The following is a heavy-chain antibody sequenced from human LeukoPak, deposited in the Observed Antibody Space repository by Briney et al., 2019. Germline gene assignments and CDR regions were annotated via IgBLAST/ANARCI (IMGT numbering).Heavy chain of an antibody. CDR3: AKGGSSGWYLSNWFDP. J-gene: IGHJ5*02. CDR2: IWGSGGST. D-gene: IGHD6-19*01. Sequence: GGSLRLSCAASGFTFSSYVMSWVRQAPGKGLEWVSAIWGSGGSTYYADSVEGRFTISSDNSKNTLYLQMNSLRADDTAIYHCAKGGSSGWYLSNWFDPWGQGTLVTVSS. CDR1: GFTFSSYV. V-gene: IGHV3-23*01.